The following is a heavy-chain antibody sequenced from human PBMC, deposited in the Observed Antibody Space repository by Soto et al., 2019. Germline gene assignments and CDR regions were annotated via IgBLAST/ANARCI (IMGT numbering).Heavy chain of an antibody. CDR3: ARHPAYCSGGISYTDL. V-gene: IGHV4-59*08. CDR1: GGSIRTYY. D-gene: IGHD2-15*01. CDR2: VYSSGAT. J-gene: IGHJ5*02. Sequence: SETLSLTCTVSGGSIRTYYWSWIRRPPGKGLEWLGHVYSSGATNYNPSLKSRVTISVDTSKNQFSLKLTSVTAADTAVYYCARHPAYCSGGISYTDLWGQGTLVTVSS.